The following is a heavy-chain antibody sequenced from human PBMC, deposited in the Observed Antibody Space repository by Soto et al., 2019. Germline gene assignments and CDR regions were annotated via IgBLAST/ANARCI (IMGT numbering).Heavy chain of an antibody. CDR2: IYYSGST. CDR1: GGSISSYY. V-gene: IGHV4-59*01. Sequence: SETLSLTCPVSGGSISSYYWSWIRQPPGKGLEWIGYIYYSGSTNYNPSLKSRVTISVDTSKNQFSLKPSSVTAADTAVYYCARLRRKQLLTPKGWFDPWGQGTLVTVSS. J-gene: IGHJ5*02. D-gene: IGHD6-6*01. CDR3: ARLRRKQLLTPKGWFDP.